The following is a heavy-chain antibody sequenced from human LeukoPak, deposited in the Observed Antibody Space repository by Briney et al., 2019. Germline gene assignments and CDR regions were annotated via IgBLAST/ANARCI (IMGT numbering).Heavy chain of an antibody. D-gene: IGHD3-10*01. CDR1: GFNFNSYT. CDR2: ISGSGGST. Sequence: GGSLRLSCAASGFNFNSYTMNWVRQAPGKGLEWVSAISGSGGSTYYADSVKGWFTISRDNSKNTLYLQMNSLRAEDTAVYYCAKDFYGSGSYSDYWGQGTLVTVSS. CDR3: AKDFYGSGSYSDY. V-gene: IGHV3-23*01. J-gene: IGHJ4*02.